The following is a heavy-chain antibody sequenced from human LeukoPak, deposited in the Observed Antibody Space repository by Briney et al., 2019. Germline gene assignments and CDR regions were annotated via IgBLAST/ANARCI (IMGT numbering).Heavy chain of an antibody. Sequence: PGGSLRLSCAASGFTFSSYGMHWVRQAPGKGLEWVAVIWYDGSNKYYADSVKGRFTISRDNSKNTLYLQMNSLRAEDTAVYYCARAHQRYCSSTSCYGGFDYWGQGTLVTVSS. V-gene: IGHV3-33*01. J-gene: IGHJ4*02. CDR1: GFTFSSYG. D-gene: IGHD2-2*01. CDR3: ARAHQRYCSSTSCYGGFDY. CDR2: IWYDGSNK.